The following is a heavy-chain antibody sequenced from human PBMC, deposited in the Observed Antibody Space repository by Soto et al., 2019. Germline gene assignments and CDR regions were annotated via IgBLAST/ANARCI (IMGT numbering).Heavy chain of an antibody. CDR2: IYYSGST. D-gene: IGHD6-6*01. CDR1: GGSISSGGYY. J-gene: IGHJ5*02. V-gene: IGHV4-31*03. Sequence: QVQLQESGPGLVKPSQTLSLPCTVSGGSISSGGYYWSWIRQHPGKGLEWIGYIYYSGSTYYNPSLKGRVTISVDTSKKQFSLKVSSVTAADTAVYYCARELEAARPTGPWFDPCGQGPLVTFSS. CDR3: ARELEAARPTGPWFDP.